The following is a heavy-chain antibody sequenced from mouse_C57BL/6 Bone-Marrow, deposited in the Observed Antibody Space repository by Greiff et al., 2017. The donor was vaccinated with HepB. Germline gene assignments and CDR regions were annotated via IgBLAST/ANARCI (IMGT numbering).Heavy chain of an antibody. D-gene: IGHD2-10*02. CDR2: ISSGGSYT. J-gene: IGHJ3*01. CDR3: ARRYGNPFAY. Sequence: EVQLMESGGDLVKPGGSLKLSCAASGFTFSSYGMSWVRQTPDKRLEWVATISSGGSYTYYPDSVKGRFTISRDNAKNTLYLQMSSLTSEDTAMYYCARRYGNPFAYWGQGTLVTVSA. CDR1: GFTFSSYG. V-gene: IGHV5-6*01.